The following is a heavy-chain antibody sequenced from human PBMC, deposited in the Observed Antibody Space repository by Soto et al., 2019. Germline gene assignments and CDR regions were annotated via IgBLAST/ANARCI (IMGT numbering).Heavy chain of an antibody. D-gene: IGHD3-3*01. CDR2: IYYSGST. CDR1: GGSISSGGYY. CDR3: ARDKVGARSSYFDYYYYGMDV. V-gene: IGHV4-31*03. Sequence: QVQLQESGPGLVKPSQTLSLTCTVSGGSISSGGYYWNWIRQHPGKGLEWIGYIYYSGSTYYNPSLTSRVTITVDTSKNQFSLKLTSVTAADTAVYYCARDKVGARSSYFDYYYYGMDVWGQGTTVTVSS. J-gene: IGHJ6*02.